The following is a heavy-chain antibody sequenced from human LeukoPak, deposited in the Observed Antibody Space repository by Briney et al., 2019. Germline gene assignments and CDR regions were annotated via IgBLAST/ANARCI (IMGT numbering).Heavy chain of an antibody. CDR1: GFTFSSYS. CDR2: ISSSSSYI. Sequence: SGGSLRLSCAASGFTFSSYSMNWVRQAPGKGLEWVSSISSSSSYIYYADSVKGRFTISRDNAKNSLYLQMNSLRAEDTAVYYCARALGMVRGAGLDYWGQGTLATVSS. J-gene: IGHJ4*02. CDR3: ARALGMVRGAGLDY. D-gene: IGHD3-10*01. V-gene: IGHV3-21*01.